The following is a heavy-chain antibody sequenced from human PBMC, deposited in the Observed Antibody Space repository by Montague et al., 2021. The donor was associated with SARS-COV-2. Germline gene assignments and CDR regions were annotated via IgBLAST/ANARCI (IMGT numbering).Heavy chain of an antibody. D-gene: IGHD1-26*01. CDR2: ISYDGSNK. CDR3: ARVIGDGMDV. Sequence: SLRLSCAASGFIFSSYAMHWVRQAPGKGLEWVAVISYDGSNKYYADSVKGRFTISRDNSKNTLYLQMNSLRAEDTAVYYCARVIGDGMDVWGQGTTVTVSS. J-gene: IGHJ6*02. CDR1: GFIFSSYA. V-gene: IGHV3-30-3*01.